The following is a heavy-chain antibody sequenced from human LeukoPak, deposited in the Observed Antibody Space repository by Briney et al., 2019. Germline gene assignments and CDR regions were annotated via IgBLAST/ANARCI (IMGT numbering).Heavy chain of an antibody. V-gene: IGHV3-21*04. J-gene: IGHJ4*02. Sequence: GGSLRLSCVASGFTFESYSMNWVRQAPGKGLEWVSFISSRSSDINYADSVRGRFTISRDNAKKSLYLQMDSLRVEDSAVYCYTNDLFSCYDKYLYLWGKGTLVTVSS. CDR3: TNDLFSCYDKYLYL. CDR2: ISSRSSDI. CDR1: GFTFESYS. D-gene: IGHD5-12*01.